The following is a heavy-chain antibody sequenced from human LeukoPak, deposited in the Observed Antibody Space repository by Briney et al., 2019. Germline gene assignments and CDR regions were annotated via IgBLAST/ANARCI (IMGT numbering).Heavy chain of an antibody. D-gene: IGHD3-3*01. CDR1: GFTFSSYA. CDR2: ISGSGGNT. Sequence: PGGSLRLSCAASGFTFSSYAMSWVRQAPGKGLEWVSSISGSGGNTISADSVKGRFTISRDNSKNTLSLRMNSLRAEDTAVYYCAKHHYDFWSGYFGEYWGQGTLVTVSS. J-gene: IGHJ4*02. V-gene: IGHV3-23*01. CDR3: AKHHYDFWSGYFGEY.